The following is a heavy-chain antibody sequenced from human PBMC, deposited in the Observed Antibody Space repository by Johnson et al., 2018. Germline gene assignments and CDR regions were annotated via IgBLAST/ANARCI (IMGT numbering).Heavy chain of an antibody. J-gene: IGHJ3*02. D-gene: IGHD3-22*01. CDR2: ISYDGSNK. CDR3: AKELWPGYDSSGYYRGAFDI. CDR1: GFTFTNYA. Sequence: QVQLVQSGGGVVQPGRSLRLSCAASGFTFTNYAMHWVRQAPGKGLEWVAGISYDGSNKYYADSVKGRFTISRDNSKNTLYLQMNSPRAEDTAVYYTAKELWPGYDSSGYYRGAFDIWGQGTMVTVSS. V-gene: IGHV3-30-3*01.